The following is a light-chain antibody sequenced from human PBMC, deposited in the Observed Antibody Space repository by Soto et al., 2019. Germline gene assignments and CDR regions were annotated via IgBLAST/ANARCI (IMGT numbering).Light chain of an antibody. Sequence: QSVLTQPPSASGSPGQSVTISCTGTSSDVGGYNYVSWYQQHPGKAPKLMISEVSKRPSRVPARFSGPKPGNTASLTVSGLPAEGEADYYCSSFAGNDNLVYGGGTKLPLL. CDR2: EVS. V-gene: IGLV2-8*01. CDR3: SSFAGNDNLV. J-gene: IGLJ2*01. CDR1: SSDVGGYNY.